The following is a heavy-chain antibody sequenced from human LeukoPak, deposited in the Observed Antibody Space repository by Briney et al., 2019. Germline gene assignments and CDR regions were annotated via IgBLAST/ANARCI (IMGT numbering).Heavy chain of an antibody. CDR3: ARDSGSYWIDY. CDR1: GFTFSSYG. V-gene: IGHV3-48*04. Sequence: GGSLRLSCAASGFTFSSYGMHWVRQAPGKGLEWVSYISSSSSTIYYADSVKGRFTISRDNAKNSLYLQMNSLRAEDTAVYYCARDSGSYWIDYWGQGTLVTVSS. J-gene: IGHJ4*02. CDR2: ISSSSSTI. D-gene: IGHD1-26*01.